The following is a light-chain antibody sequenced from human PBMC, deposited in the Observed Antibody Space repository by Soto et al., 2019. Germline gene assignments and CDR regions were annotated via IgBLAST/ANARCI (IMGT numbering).Light chain of an antibody. J-gene: IGLJ2*01. CDR2: DVD. CDR1: SSDVGGYDF. V-gene: IGLV2-11*01. Sequence: QAVVTQPRSVSGSPGQSVTISCTGTSSDVGGYDFVSWYQQHPGKAPRLIIFDVDQRPSGVPDRFSGSKSVNTASLNIAGLRGEDEADYYCCSYAGSSFAIFGGGTKVTVL. CDR3: CSYAGSSFAI.